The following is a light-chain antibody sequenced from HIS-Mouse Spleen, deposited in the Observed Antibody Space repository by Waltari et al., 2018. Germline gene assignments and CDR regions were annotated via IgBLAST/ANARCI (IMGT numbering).Light chain of an antibody. J-gene: IGKJ5*01. V-gene: IGKV2-24*01. Sequence: DIVMTQTPLSSPVTLGQPASISCRSSQSLLHSDGNTYLSWLQQRPGQPPRLLMYKISNRFAGVPDRFSGSGSGTDFTLKISRVEAEDVGVYYCMQATQFITFGQGTRLEIK. CDR1: QSLLHSDGNTY. CDR2: KIS. CDR3: MQATQFIT.